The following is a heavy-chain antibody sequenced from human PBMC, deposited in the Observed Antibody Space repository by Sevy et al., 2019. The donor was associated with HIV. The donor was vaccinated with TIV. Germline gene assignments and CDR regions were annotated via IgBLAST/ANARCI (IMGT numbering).Heavy chain of an antibody. J-gene: IGHJ4*02. Sequence: GGSLRLSCAASGFAFYEYSMSWIRRAPGKGLEWVATLSFGCGKINYADSVKGRFTISRDNSKNSFYLQMDNLRVEDTALYYCAREGCSRPHDYWGQGTRVTVSS. CDR3: AREGCSRPHDY. CDR1: GFAFYEYS. D-gene: IGHD2-8*01. V-gene: IGHV3-23*01. CDR2: LSFGCGKI.